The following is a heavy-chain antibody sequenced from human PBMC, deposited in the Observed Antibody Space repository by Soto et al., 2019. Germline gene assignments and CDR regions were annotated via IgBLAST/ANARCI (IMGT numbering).Heavy chain of an antibody. V-gene: IGHV3-30*18. CDR3: AKPDPAPIPTSGSSYYYYGMDV. J-gene: IGHJ6*02. Sequence: PGASLRLSCAASGFTFSSYGMHWVRQAPGKGLEWVAGISYDGINQYYADSVKGRFTISRDNAKNTLYLQMNSLRAQDTAVYYCAKPDPAPIPTSGSSYYYYGMDVWCQGATVTVSS. CDR1: GFTFSSYG. D-gene: IGHD1-26*01. CDR2: ISYDGINQ.